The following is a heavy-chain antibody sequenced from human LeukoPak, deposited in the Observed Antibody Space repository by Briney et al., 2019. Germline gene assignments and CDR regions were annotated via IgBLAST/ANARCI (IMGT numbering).Heavy chain of an antibody. J-gene: IGHJ4*02. CDR2: ISWNSGSI. V-gene: IGHV3-9*01. CDR1: GFTFDDYA. Sequence: GRSLRLSCAASGFTFDDYAMHWVRQAPGKGLEWVSGISWNSGSIGYADSVKGRFTISRDNAKNSLYLQMNSLRAEDTAVYYCAREESESSYYFDYWGQGTLVTVSS. D-gene: IGHD3-10*01. CDR3: AREESESSYYFDY.